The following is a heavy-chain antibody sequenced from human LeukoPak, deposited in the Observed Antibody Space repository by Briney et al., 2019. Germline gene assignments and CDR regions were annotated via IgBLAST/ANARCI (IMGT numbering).Heavy chain of an antibody. CDR2: IYYSGST. Sequence: SETLSLTCTVSGGSISSSSYYWGWIRQPPGKGLEWIGSIYYSGSTYYNPSLKSRVTMSVDKSKNQFSLKLSSVTAADTAVYYCARSLSHSNDGFNIWGQGTMVTVSS. CDR3: ARSLSHSNDGFNI. CDR1: GGSISSSSYY. D-gene: IGHD2-15*01. J-gene: IGHJ3*02. V-gene: IGHV4-39*07.